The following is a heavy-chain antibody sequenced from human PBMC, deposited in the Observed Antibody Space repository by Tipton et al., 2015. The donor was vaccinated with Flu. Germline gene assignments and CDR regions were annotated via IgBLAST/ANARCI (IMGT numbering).Heavy chain of an antibody. CDR2: GRDKTKGYST. D-gene: IGHD1-1*01. Sequence: LSLTCAVSGGSISGGAFSRSWIRQPPGKGLEWIGRGRDKTKGYSTDYAASLKGRITISRDDSKNSVFLQMNSLQTGDSAVYYCVRDKTGDHWGQGALVTVSS. CDR3: VRDKTGDH. J-gene: IGHJ4*02. CDR1: GGSISGGAFS. V-gene: IGHV3-72*01.